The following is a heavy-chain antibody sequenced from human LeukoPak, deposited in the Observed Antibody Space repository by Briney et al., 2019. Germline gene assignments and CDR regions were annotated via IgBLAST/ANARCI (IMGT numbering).Heavy chain of an antibody. Sequence: EASVTVSCTASGYTFTSYDINWVRQATGQGLEWMGWMNPNSGNTGYAQKFQGRVTMTRDTSISTAYMEVNRLTSDDTAVYYCAREGRQGTGGWYYFDYWGQGTLVTVSS. J-gene: IGHJ4*02. D-gene: IGHD2-8*02. CDR1: GYTFTSYD. CDR2: MNPNSGNT. V-gene: IGHV1-8*01. CDR3: AREGRQGTGGWYYFDY.